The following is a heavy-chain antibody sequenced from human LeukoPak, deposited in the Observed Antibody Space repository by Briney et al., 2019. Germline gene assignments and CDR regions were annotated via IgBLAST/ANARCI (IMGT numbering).Heavy chain of an antibody. J-gene: IGHJ4*02. D-gene: IGHD5-18*01. CDR1: GGSISSYY. CDR2: IYYSGST. CDR3: ARERGYSYGWDYYFDY. V-gene: IGHV4-59*01. Sequence: PSETLSLTCAVSGGSISSYYWSWIRQPPGKGLEWIGYIYYSGSTNYNPSLKSRVTISVDTSKNQFSLKLSSVIAADTAVYYCARERGYSYGWDYYFDYWGQGTLVTVSS.